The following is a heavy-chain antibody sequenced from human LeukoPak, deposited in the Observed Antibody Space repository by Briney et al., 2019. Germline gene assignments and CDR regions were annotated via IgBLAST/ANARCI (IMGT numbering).Heavy chain of an antibody. V-gene: IGHV3-15*01. CDR1: GFTFSNAW. CDR2: IKSKTDGGTT. CDR3: TTGNWGSFSY. J-gene: IGHJ4*02. Sequence: PGGSLRLSCAASGFTFSNAWMNWVRQAPGKGLEWVGRIKSKTDGGTTDYAAPVKGRYTISRDDSKHTLYLQVNSLKAEDTAVYYCTTGNWGSFSYWGQGTPVTVSS. D-gene: IGHD7-27*01.